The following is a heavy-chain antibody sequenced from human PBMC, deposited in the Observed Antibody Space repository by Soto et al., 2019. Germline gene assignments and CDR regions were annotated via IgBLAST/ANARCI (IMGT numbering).Heavy chain of an antibody. CDR3: ARVPPYSSGWYPRGWYFDL. CDR1: GGTFSSYA. Sequence: QVQLVQSGAEVKKPGSSVKVSCKASGGTFSSYAISWVRQAPGQGLEWMGGIIPIFGTANYAQKFQGRVTITADESTGTAYMALSSLRSEDTAVYYCARVPPYSSGWYPRGWYFDLWGRGTLVTVSS. D-gene: IGHD6-19*01. CDR2: IIPIFGTA. J-gene: IGHJ2*01. V-gene: IGHV1-69*12.